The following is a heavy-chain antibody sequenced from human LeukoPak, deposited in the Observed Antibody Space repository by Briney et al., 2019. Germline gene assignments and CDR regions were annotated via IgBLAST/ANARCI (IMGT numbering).Heavy chain of an antibody. CDR1: GGSISSYY. CDR2: IYYSGST. CDR3: ARAVYSSSWYPFDY. Sequence: SETLSLTCTVSGGSISSYYWSWIRQPPGKGLEWIGYIYYSGSTNYNPSLKSRVTISVDTSKNQFSLKLSSVTAADTAVYHCARAVYSSSWYPFDYWGQGTLVTVSS. J-gene: IGHJ4*02. V-gene: IGHV4-59*01. D-gene: IGHD6-13*01.